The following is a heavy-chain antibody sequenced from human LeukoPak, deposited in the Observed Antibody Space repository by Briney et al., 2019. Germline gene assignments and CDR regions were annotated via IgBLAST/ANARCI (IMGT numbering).Heavy chain of an antibody. CDR3: ARDRYCSGGSCYGATPTDP. CDR2: ISAYNGNT. Sequence: ASVKVSCKASGYTFTSYYMHWVRQAPGQGLEWMGWISAYNGNTNYEQKLQGRVTMTRDTSISTAYMELSRLRSDDTAVYYCARDRYCSGGSCYGATPTDPWGQGTLVTVSS. CDR1: GYTFTSYY. J-gene: IGHJ5*02. D-gene: IGHD2-15*01. V-gene: IGHV1-2*02.